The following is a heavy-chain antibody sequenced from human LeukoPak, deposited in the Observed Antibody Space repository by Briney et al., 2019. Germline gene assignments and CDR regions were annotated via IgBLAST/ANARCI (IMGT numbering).Heavy chain of an antibody. Sequence: GGSLRLSCAASGLTFSSYAMSWVRQAPGKGLEWVSAISGSGTSTYYADSVRGRFTISRDSSKNTLYLQMNSLRAEDTAVYYCARDGPYSSSATHPPWGQGTLVTVSS. CDR2: ISGSGTST. J-gene: IGHJ5*02. CDR3: ARDGPYSSSATHPP. CDR1: GLTFSSYA. D-gene: IGHD6-6*01. V-gene: IGHV3-23*01.